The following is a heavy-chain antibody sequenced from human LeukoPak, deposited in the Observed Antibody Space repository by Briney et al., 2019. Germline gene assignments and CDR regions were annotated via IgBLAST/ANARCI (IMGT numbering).Heavy chain of an antibody. V-gene: IGHV1-69*04. J-gene: IGHJ4*02. CDR2: IIPIFGIA. CDR3: ATGDSSGYYTIDY. Sequence: SVKVSCKASGGTFSSYAISWVRQAPGQGLEWMGRIIPIFGIANYAQKFQGRVTITADKSTSTAYMELSSLRSEDTAVYYCATGDSSGYYTIDYWGQGTLVTVSS. D-gene: IGHD3-22*01. CDR1: GGTFSSYA.